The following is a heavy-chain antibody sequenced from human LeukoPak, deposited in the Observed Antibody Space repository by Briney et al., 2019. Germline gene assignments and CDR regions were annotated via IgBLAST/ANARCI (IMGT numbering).Heavy chain of an antibody. CDR1: GFTFTNAW. CDR2: IKSNSDGGTT. Sequence: GGSLRLSCAASGFTFTNAWMNWVRQAPWKGLEWVGRIKSNSDGGTTDYAAPVKGRFTISRDDSKHTVYLQMDSLKIEDTAVYYCSTLLHWGQGALVTVSS. V-gene: IGHV3-15*07. J-gene: IGHJ4*02. CDR3: STLLH.